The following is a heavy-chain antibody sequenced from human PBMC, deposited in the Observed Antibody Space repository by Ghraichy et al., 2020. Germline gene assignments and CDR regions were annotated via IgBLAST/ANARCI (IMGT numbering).Heavy chain of an antibody. J-gene: IGHJ4*02. V-gene: IGHV3-30*04. D-gene: IGHD3-22*01. CDR2: ISYDGSNK. CDR1: GFTFSSYA. Sequence: GGSLRLSCAASGFTFSSYAMHWVRQAPGKGLEWVAVISYDGSNKYYADSVKGRFTISRDNSKNTLYLQMNSLRAEDTAVYYCATSSTYYYDSSGTFDYWGQGTLVTVSS. CDR3: ATSSTYYYDSSGTFDY.